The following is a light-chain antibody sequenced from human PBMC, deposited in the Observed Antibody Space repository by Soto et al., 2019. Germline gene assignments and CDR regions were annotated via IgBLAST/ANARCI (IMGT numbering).Light chain of an antibody. V-gene: IGLV4-69*01. Sequence: QPVLTQSPSASASLGASVKLTCTLSSGHSSYAIARHQQQPEKGPRYLMKLNSDGSHSKGDGIPDRFSGSSSGAERYLTISSLQSEDEADYYCQTWGTGIPVFGGGTKLTVL. CDR1: SGHSSYA. J-gene: IGLJ3*02. CDR2: LNSDGSH. CDR3: QTWGTGIPV.